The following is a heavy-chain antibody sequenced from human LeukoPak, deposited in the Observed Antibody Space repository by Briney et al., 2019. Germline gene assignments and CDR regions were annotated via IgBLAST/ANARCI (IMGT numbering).Heavy chain of an antibody. Sequence: SETLSLTCTVSGGSVSSYYWSWIRQPAGKGLEWIGRIYTSGSTNYNPSFKSRVTMSVDTSRNQFSLKLSSVTAADTAVYYCARDRVYTYYFDYWGQGTLVTVSS. CDR3: ARDRVYTYYFDY. CDR1: GGSVSSYY. CDR2: IYTSGST. D-gene: IGHD5/OR15-5a*01. V-gene: IGHV4-4*07. J-gene: IGHJ4*02.